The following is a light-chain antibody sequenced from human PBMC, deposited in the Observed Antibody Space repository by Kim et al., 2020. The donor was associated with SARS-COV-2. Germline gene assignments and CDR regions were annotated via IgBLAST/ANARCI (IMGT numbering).Light chain of an antibody. CDR3: QQYKTNPPP. V-gene: IGKV1-16*02. CDR1: QDITDY. Sequence: DIQITQSPSSLSASVGDRVTITCRASQDITDYLGWFQQTAGKAPKSLIYAASNLESGVPSHFSGSGSGTDFTLTISSLQPEDFATYYCQQYKTNPPPFGGVTKVDIK. J-gene: IGKJ4*01. CDR2: AAS.